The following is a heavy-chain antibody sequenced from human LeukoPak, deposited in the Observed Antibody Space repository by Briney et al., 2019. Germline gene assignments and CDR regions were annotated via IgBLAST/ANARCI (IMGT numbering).Heavy chain of an antibody. CDR2: IDYDSSHI. CDR3: ARDPLRYLRVGHYDY. Sequence: KTGGSLRLSCAASGFTLSNSAMNWVRQVPGKGLEWVSSIDYDSSHIYYAASVRGRFTISRDNARNSVYLQMNSLRVEDTAVYYCARDPLRYLRVGHYDYWGQGTLVAVSS. D-gene: IGHD3-9*01. V-gene: IGHV3-21*01. CDR1: GFTLSNSA. J-gene: IGHJ4*02.